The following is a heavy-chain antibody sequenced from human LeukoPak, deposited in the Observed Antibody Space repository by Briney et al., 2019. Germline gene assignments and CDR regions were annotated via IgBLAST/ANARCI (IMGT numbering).Heavy chain of an antibody. D-gene: IGHD2-21*01. Sequence: SETLSLTCTVFGGSISSYYWSWIRQPPGKGLEWIGYIYYSGSTNYNPSLKSRVTISVDTSKNQFSLKLSSVTAADTAVYYCARIAVGWFDPWGQGTLVTVSS. CDR3: ARIAVGWFDP. CDR1: GGSISSYY. V-gene: IGHV4-59*01. CDR2: IYYSGST. J-gene: IGHJ5*02.